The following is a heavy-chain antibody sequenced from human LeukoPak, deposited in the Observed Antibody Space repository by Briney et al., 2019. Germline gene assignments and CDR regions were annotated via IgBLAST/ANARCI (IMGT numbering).Heavy chain of an antibody. CDR2: LYSDGNI. CDR3: VIVRAEGRGWVEFAP. Sequence: GSLRLSCVASGCSVSCFGLSWVRQAPGKGPEWVGLLYSDGNIHYDDSVRGRFIISRDNSKNTLYLQMNNVRVEDTAVYRGVIVRAEGRGWVEFAPWGKGTVVTVPS. D-gene: IGHD3-10*01. CDR1: GCSVSCFG. J-gene: IGHJ5*02. V-gene: IGHV3-66*02.